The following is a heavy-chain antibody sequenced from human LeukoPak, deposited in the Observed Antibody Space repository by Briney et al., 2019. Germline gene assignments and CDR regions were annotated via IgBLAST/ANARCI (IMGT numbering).Heavy chain of an antibody. CDR3: ARGSLRSYFDY. V-gene: IGHV4-59*01. CDR2: IYYSGST. D-gene: IGHD1-26*01. Sequence: SETLSLTCTVSGGSISIYYWSWIRQPPGKGLEWTGYIYYSGSTNYNPSLKSRVTISVDTSKNQFSLKLSSVTAADTAVYYCARGSLRSYFDYWGQGTLVTVSS. J-gene: IGHJ4*02. CDR1: GGSISIYY.